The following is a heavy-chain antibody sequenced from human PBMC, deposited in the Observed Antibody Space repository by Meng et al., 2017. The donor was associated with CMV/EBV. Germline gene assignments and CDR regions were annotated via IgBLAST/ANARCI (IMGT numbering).Heavy chain of an antibody. CDR2: ISYDGSNK. D-gene: IGHD3-3*01. V-gene: IGHV3-30*04. CDR1: GFTFSSFA. J-gene: IGHJ4*02. CDR3: ASAEIFGIRLYFDY. Sequence: SLKISCASSGFTFSSFAMHWVRQAPGKGLERVAVISYDGSNKYYADSVKCRFTISRDNSKNTLYLQMNSLRAEDTAVYYCASAEIFGIRLYFDYWGQGTLVTVSS.